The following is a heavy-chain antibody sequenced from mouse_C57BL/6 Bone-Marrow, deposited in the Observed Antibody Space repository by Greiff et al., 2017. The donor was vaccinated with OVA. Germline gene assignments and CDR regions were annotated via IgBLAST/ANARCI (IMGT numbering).Heavy chain of an antibody. J-gene: IGHJ3*01. CDR3: ARRNGIWFAY. CDR2: INPSSGYT. CDR1: GYTFTSYT. V-gene: IGHV1-4*01. D-gene: IGHD2-1*01. Sequence: VQLQQSGAELARPGASVKMSCKASGYTFTSYTMHWVKQRPGQGLEWIGYINPSSGYTKYNQKFKDKTTLTADKSSSTAYMQLSSLPSEDSAFYYYARRNGIWFAYWGQVTLVTVSA.